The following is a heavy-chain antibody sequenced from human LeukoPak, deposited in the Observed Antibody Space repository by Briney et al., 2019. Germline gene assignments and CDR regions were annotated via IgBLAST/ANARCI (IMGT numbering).Heavy chain of an antibody. Sequence: ASVKVSGKASGYTFTSYGISWVRQAPGQGLEWMGWISAYNGNTNYAQKLQGRVTMTRDTSISTAYMELSRLRSDDTAVYYCARGCSSTSCYRYYYYYMDVWGKGTTVTISS. D-gene: IGHD2-2*02. CDR1: GYTFTSYG. J-gene: IGHJ6*03. CDR2: ISAYNGNT. V-gene: IGHV1-18*01. CDR3: ARGCSSTSCYRYYYYYMDV.